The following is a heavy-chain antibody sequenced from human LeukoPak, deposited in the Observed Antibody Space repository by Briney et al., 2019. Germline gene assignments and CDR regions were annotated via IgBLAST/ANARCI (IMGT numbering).Heavy chain of an antibody. CDR3: ASELMVRGVIGY. Sequence: SVKVSCKASGGTFSSYAIRWVRQAPGQGLEWMGGIIPIFGTANYAQKFQGRVTITADESTSTAYMELSSLRSEDTAVYYCASELMVRGVIGYWGQGTLVTVSS. D-gene: IGHD3-10*01. J-gene: IGHJ4*02. CDR1: GGTFSSYA. CDR2: IIPIFGTA. V-gene: IGHV1-69*01.